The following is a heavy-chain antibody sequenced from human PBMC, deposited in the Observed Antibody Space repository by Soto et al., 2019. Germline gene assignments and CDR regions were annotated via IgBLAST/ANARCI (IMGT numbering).Heavy chain of an antibody. CDR1: GFTFSSYA. D-gene: IGHD3-16*01. CDR3: ARVGGFIYGGNKAFSPVGY. V-gene: IGHV3-30-3*01. Sequence: GGSLRLSCAASGFTFSSYAMHWVRQAPGKGLEWVAVISYDGSNKYYADSVKGRFTISRDNSKNTLYLQMSSLRAEDTAVYYCARVGGFIYGGNKAFSPVGYWGQGTLVTVSS. J-gene: IGHJ4*02. CDR2: ISYDGSNK.